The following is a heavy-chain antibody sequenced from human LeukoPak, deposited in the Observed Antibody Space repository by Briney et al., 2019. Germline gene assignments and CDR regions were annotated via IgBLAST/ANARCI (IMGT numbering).Heavy chain of an antibody. J-gene: IGHJ4*02. Sequence: GGPLRLSCAASGFTFSSYVMSWVRQAPGKGLEWVSATSGSGGNTYYADSVKGRFTSSRDNSKNTLYLQMNSLRAEDTALYYCAKGTVKSGYSDWGQGTLATVSS. CDR3: AKGTVKSGYSD. CDR2: TSGSGGNT. V-gene: IGHV3-23*01. D-gene: IGHD5-12*01. CDR1: GFTFSSYV.